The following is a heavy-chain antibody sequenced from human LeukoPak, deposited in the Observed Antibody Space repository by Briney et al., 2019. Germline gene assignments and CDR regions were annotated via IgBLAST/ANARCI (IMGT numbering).Heavy chain of an antibody. V-gene: IGHV1-2*02. CDR1: GYTFTGYY. J-gene: IGHJ4*02. CDR3: ARAGRYGSGSYQDY. Sequence: ASVKVSCKASGYTFTGYYMHWVRQAPGQGLEWMGWINPNSGGANYAQKFQGRVTMTRDTSISTAYMELSRLRSDDTAVYYCARAGRYGSGSYQDYWGQGTLVTVSS. CDR2: INPNSGGA. D-gene: IGHD3-10*01.